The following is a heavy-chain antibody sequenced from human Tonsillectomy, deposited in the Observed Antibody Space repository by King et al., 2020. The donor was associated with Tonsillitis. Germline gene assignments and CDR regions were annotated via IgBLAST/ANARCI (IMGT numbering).Heavy chain of an antibody. CDR2: IRYDGSNK. D-gene: IGHD3-10*01. Sequence: VQLVESGGGVVQPGGSLRLSCAASGFTFSSYGMHWVRQAPGKGLEWVTFIRYDGSNKYYADSVKGRFTISRDNSKNTLYLQMKSLRAEDTAVYYCAKDLIFYGSGSYNYFDYWGQGTLVTVSS. CDR1: GFTFSSYG. CDR3: AKDLIFYGSGSYNYFDY. V-gene: IGHV3-30*02. J-gene: IGHJ4*02.